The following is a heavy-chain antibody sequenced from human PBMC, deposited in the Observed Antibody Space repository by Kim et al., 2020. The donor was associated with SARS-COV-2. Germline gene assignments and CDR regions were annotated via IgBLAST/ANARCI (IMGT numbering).Heavy chain of an antibody. CDR3: ARGYCSSTSCYRYYYYGMDV. J-gene: IGHJ6*02. Sequence: RFTISRDNSKNTLYLQMNSLRAEDTAVYYCARGYCSSTSCYRYYYYGMDVWGQGTTVTVSS. D-gene: IGHD2-2*01. V-gene: IGHV3-23*01.